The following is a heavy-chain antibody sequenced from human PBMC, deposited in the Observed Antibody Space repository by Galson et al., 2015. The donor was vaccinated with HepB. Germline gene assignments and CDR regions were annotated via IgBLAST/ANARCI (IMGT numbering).Heavy chain of an antibody. D-gene: IGHD2-15*01. Sequence: SLRLSCAASGFTFRSYAMHWVRQAPGKGLEWVAVISHDGSNKYYADSVKGRFTISRDNSKNTLYLHMNSLRAEDTALYYCARGGSYCSGGNFYSNYFDHWGQGTLVTVSS. CDR1: GFTFRSYA. J-gene: IGHJ4*02. CDR3: ARGGSYCSGGNFYSNYFDH. V-gene: IGHV3-30*04. CDR2: ISHDGSNK.